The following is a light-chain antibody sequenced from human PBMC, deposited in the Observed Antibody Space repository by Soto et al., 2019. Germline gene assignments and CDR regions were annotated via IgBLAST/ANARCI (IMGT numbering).Light chain of an antibody. CDR1: SSNIGSNT. V-gene: IGLV1-44*01. CDR3: ASWDGSLKGWV. CDR2: SNN. Sequence: QTVVTQPPSASGTPGQRVTISCSGSSSNIGSNTVNWYQQLPGTAPKLLIYSNNQRPSGVPDRFSSSKSGTSASLAISGLQSEDEADYYCASWDGSLKGWVFGGGTQLNVL. J-gene: IGLJ3*02.